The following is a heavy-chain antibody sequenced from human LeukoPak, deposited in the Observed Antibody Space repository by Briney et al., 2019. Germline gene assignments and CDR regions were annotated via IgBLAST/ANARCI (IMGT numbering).Heavy chain of an antibody. V-gene: IGHV3-15*01. CDR2: IKSKTDGGTA. Sequence: PGGSLRLSCAASGFSFSNAWMSWVRQAPGKGLEWVGRIKSKTDGGTADYAAPVKGRFTISRDDSKTTLSLQMNSLKTEDTAVYYCATVGVPGIATPGKNYMDVWGKGTTVTVSS. CDR3: ATVGVPGIATPGKNYMDV. CDR1: GFSFSNAW. D-gene: IGHD6-13*01. J-gene: IGHJ6*03.